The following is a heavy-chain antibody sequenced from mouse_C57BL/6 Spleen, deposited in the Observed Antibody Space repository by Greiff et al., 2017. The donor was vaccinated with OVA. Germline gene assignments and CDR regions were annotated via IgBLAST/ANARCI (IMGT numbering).Heavy chain of an antibody. CDR2: ISGGSSTI. V-gene: IGHV5-17*01. J-gene: IGHJ4*01. CDR1: GFTLSDYG. Sequence: EVQGVESGGGLVKPGGSLKLSCAASGFTLSDYGLHWVRKAPEKGLEWVAYISGGSSTIYYADTVKGLFTISRDNAKNPLFLQMTSLRSEDTAMYYCAREARDYWGQGTSVTVSS. CDR3: AREARDY.